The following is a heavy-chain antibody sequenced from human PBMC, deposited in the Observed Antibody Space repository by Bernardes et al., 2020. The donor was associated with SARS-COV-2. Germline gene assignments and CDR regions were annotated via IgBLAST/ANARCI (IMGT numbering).Heavy chain of an antibody. CDR3: VKPTSLYFDGGYFLN. Sequence: GGSLRLSCAASGFNFYDYAMHWVRQAPGGGLEWVSGISWNSDITGYADSVKGRFAISRDNAKNSLYLHISSLRAEDTALYYCVKPTSLYFDGGYFLNWGLGTLVTVSS. CDR1: GFNFYDYA. J-gene: IGHJ4*02. V-gene: IGHV3-9*01. CDR2: ISWNSDIT. D-gene: IGHD3-9*01.